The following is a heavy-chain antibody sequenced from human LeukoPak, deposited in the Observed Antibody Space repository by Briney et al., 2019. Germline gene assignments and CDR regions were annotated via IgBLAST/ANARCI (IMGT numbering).Heavy chain of an antibody. CDR2: ISESGGST. V-gene: IGHV3-23*01. D-gene: IGHD4-17*01. Sequence: GGSLRLSCIASRFPFSTYTMTWVRQAAGKGPEWVSSISESGGSTYYADSVKGRFTISRDNSMNTLYLQMNSLRAEDTAVYYCAKAPRVTTGYWGQGTLATVSS. CDR1: RFPFSTYT. J-gene: IGHJ4*02. CDR3: AKAPRVTTGY.